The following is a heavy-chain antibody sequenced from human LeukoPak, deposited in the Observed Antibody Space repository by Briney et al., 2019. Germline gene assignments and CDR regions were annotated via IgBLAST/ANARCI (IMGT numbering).Heavy chain of an antibody. CDR1: GYTFTSYD. J-gene: IGHJ6*02. V-gene: IGHV1-8*01. CDR2: MNPNSGNT. CDR3: ARGPVYDFWSGYYYYYGMDV. D-gene: IGHD3-3*01. Sequence: ASVKVSCKASGYTFTSYDINWVRQATGQGLEWMGWMNPNSGNTGYAQKFQGRVTMTRNTSISTAYMELSSLRSEDTAVYYCARGPVYDFWSGYYYYYGMDVWGQGTTVTVSS.